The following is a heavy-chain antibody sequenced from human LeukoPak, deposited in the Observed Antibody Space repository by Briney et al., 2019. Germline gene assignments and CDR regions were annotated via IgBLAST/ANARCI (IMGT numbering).Heavy chain of an antibody. V-gene: IGHV3-23*01. D-gene: IGHD2-2*01. J-gene: IGHJ4*02. CDR3: AKVDGVVVPAAHYFDY. CDR2: ISGSGGST. CDR1: GFTFSSYS. Sequence: GGSVRLSCAASGFTFSSYSMSWVRQAPGKGLEWVSAISGSGGSTYYADSVKGRFTISSDNSKNTLYLQMNSLRAEDTAVYYCAKVDGVVVPAAHYFDYWGQGTLVTVSS.